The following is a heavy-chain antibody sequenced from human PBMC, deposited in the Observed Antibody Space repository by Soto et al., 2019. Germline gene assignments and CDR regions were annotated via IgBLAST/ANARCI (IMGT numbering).Heavy chain of an antibody. Sequence: LSVITQVCGGSISNAHYYWSWIRHHPGKGLEWNGYIYYTGNTYYSPSLESRVAIYVDTSQNQFSLKLGAVTAADTAVYLCARASRSRCVYRRCTSWLGHWG. CDR3: ARASRSRCVYRRCTSWLGH. V-gene: IGHV4-31*02. D-gene: IGHD3-16*01. CDR2: IYYTGNT. J-gene: IGHJ1*01. CDR1: GGSISNAHYY.